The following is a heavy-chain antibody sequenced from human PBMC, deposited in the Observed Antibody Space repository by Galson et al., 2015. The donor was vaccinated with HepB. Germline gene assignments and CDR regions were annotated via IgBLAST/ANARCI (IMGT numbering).Heavy chain of an antibody. CDR3: ARAPLGDYGDYYFDY. CDR2: IYSAGST. D-gene: IGHD4-17*01. Sequence: SLRLSCAASGFTVSTNYMSWVRQAPGKGLEWVSIIYSAGSTYYADSVKGRFTISRDNSKNTLYLQMDSLRAEDTAVYYCARAPLGDYGDYYFDYWGQGALVTVSS. V-gene: IGHV3-53*01. CDR1: GFTVSTNY. J-gene: IGHJ4*02.